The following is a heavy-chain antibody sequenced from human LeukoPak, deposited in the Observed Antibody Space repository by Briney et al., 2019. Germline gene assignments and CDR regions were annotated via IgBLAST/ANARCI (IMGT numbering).Heavy chain of an antibody. J-gene: IGHJ3*02. CDR3: ARQGGYSYGSGAFDI. CDR2: IYPGDSDT. V-gene: IGHV5-51*01. CDR1: GYSFTSYW. D-gene: IGHD5-18*01. Sequence: GESLKISCKGSGYSFTSYWIGWVRQMPGKGLEWMGIIYPGDSDTRYGPSFQGQVTISADKSISTAYLQWSSLKASDTAMYYCARQGGYSYGSGAFDIWGQGTMVTVSS.